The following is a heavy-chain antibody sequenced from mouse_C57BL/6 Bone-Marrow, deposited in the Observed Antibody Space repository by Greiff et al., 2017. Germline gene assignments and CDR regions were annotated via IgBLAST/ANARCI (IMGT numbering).Heavy chain of an antibody. V-gene: IGHV5-4*03. J-gene: IGHJ2*01. Sequence: EVMLVESGGGLVKPGGSLKLSCAASGYTFTSYAMPWVRQTPEKRLEWVATISHGGSYTYYRDNVKGRFTISRDDAKNNLYLQMSHLKSEDTAMYYCTRLAFDYWDQGTTPTVSA. CDR1: GYTFTSYA. CDR3: TRLAFDY. CDR2: ISHGGSYT.